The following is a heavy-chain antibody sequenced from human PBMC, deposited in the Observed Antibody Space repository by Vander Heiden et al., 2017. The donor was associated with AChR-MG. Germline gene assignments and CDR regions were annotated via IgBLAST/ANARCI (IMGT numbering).Heavy chain of an antibody. CDR3: ARGYYYMDV. Sequence: EVQLVESGGGLVKPGGSLRLSCAASGFTFSSYSMNWVRQAPGKGLEWVSSISSSRRYIDDADSVKGRFTISRDNAKNSLYMQMNSLRAEDTAVYYCARGYYYMDVWGEGPTVTVSS. V-gene: IGHV3-21*01. J-gene: IGHJ6*03. CDR2: ISSSRRYI. CDR1: GFTFSSYS.